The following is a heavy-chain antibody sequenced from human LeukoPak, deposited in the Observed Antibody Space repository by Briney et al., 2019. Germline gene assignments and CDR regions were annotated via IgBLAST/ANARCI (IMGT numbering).Heavy chain of an antibody. Sequence: SETLSLTCTVSGGSVYTSDYYWGWVRQPPRKGPEWIGDIFYTGKTNYNPSLKSRVSISIETSKNQFSLKLTSVTAADTAVYYCARVFDSWGQGTLVTVSS. CDR1: GGSVYTSDYY. CDR2: IFYTGKT. CDR3: ARVFDS. V-gene: IGHV4-39*07. J-gene: IGHJ4*02.